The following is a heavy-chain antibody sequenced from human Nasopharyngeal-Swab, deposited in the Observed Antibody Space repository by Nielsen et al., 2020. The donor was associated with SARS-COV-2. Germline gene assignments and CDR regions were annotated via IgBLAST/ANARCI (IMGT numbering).Heavy chain of an antibody. CDR3: ARWGAEQWLVVAAFDY. V-gene: IGHV1-8*01. D-gene: IGHD6-19*01. Sequence: ASVKVSCKASGYTFTSYDINWVRQATGQGLEWMGWMNPNSGNTGYAQKFQGRVTMTRNTSISTAYMELSCLRSEDTAVYYCARWGAEQWLVVAAFDYWGQGSLVTVSS. CDR2: MNPNSGNT. J-gene: IGHJ4*02. CDR1: GYTFTSYD.